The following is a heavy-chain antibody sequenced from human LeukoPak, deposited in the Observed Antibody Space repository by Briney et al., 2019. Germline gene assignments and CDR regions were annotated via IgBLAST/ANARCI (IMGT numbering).Heavy chain of an antibody. CDR1: GFTFSSYA. Sequence: PGGSLRLSCAASGFTFSSYAMHWVRQAPGKGLEYVSAISSNGGSTYYANSVKGRFTISRDNSKNTLYLQMNSLRAEDTAVYYCAKRLNYYDSSGYYSWGQGTLVTVSS. D-gene: IGHD3-22*01. J-gene: IGHJ4*02. CDR3: AKRLNYYDSSGYYS. CDR2: ISSNGGST. V-gene: IGHV3-64*01.